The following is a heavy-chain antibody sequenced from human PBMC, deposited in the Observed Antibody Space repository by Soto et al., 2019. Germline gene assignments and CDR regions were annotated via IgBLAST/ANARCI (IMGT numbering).Heavy chain of an antibody. CDR3: ASFKPGAWSPYDAFDI. D-gene: IGHD1-26*01. V-gene: IGHV1-2*02. J-gene: IGHJ3*02. CDR2: INPNSGGT. Sequence: ASVKVSCKASGYTFTGYYMHWVRQAPGQGLEWMGWINPNSGGTNYAQKFQGRVTMTRDTSISTAYMELSRLRSDDTAVYYCASFKPGAWSPYDAFDIWGQGTMVTVSS. CDR1: GYTFTGYY.